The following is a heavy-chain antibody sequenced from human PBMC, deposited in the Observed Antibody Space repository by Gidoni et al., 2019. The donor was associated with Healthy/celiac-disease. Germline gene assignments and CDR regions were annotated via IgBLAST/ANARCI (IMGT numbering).Heavy chain of an antibody. CDR2: ISSSGRTI. J-gene: IGHJ6*02. CDR1: GFTFSSYE. CDR3: ARDQVVGATLDAGGDV. D-gene: IGHD1-26*01. Sequence: EVQLVESGGGLVQPGGSLRLSCAASGFTFSSYEMNWVRQAPGKGLEWVSYISSSGRTIYYADSVKGRFTISRDNAKNSLYLQMNSLRAEDTAVYYCARDQVVGATLDAGGDVWGQGTTVTVSS. V-gene: IGHV3-48*03.